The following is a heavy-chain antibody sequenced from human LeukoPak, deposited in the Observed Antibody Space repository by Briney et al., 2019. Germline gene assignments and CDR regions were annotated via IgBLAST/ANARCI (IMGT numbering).Heavy chain of an antibody. CDR3: AKCITVAGTSENNWFDP. V-gene: IGHV3-23*01. CDR1: GFTFSSYA. Sequence: QPSETLSLSCAASGFTFSSYAMSWVRQAPEKGLEWVSAISGSGGSTYYADSVKGRFTISRDNSMNTLYLQMNSLRAEDTAVYYCAKCITVAGTSENNWFDPWGQGTLVTVSS. CDR2: ISGSGGST. J-gene: IGHJ5*02. D-gene: IGHD6-19*01.